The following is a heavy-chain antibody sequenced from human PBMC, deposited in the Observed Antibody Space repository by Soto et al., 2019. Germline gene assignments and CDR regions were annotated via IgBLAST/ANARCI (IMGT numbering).Heavy chain of an antibody. CDR2: ISSSGSTI. CDR1: GFTFSSYE. J-gene: IGHJ4*02. D-gene: IGHD3-9*01. V-gene: IGHV3-48*03. Sequence: GGSLRLSCASSGFTFSSYEMNWVRQAPGKGLEWVSYISSSGSTIYYADSVKGRFTISRDNAKNSLYLQMNSLRAEDTAVYYCARDSAHYDILTGYYKYYFDYWGQGTLVTVSS. CDR3: ARDSAHYDILTGYYKYYFDY.